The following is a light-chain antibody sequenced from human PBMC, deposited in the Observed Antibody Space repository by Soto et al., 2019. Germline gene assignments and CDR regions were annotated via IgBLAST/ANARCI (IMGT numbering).Light chain of an antibody. Sequence: EIVMTQSPATLSVSPGERVTLSCRASQSVNSNLAWYQQKPGPTPKLLIYVASTRATGIPARFSSSGSGTEFTLTISSLQSEDFAIYYCQQYNAWPLTFGGGTKVEFK. V-gene: IGKV3-15*01. J-gene: IGKJ4*01. CDR2: VAS. CDR1: QSVNSN. CDR3: QQYNAWPLT.